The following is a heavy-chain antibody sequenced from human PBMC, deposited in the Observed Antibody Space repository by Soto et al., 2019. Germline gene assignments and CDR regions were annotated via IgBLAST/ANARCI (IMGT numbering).Heavy chain of an antibody. D-gene: IGHD1-26*01. J-gene: IGHJ6*02. CDR2: IYYSGST. CDR3: GRDERWELPTNYYYSYGMDV. Sequence: QVQLQESGPGLVKPSETLSLTCTVSGGSVSSGSYYWSWIRQPPGKGLEWIGYIYYSGSTNYNPSLKSRVTISVDTSKNQFSLKLSSVTAADTAVYYCGRDERWELPTNYYYSYGMDVWGQGTTVTVSS. V-gene: IGHV4-61*01. CDR1: GGSVSSGSYY.